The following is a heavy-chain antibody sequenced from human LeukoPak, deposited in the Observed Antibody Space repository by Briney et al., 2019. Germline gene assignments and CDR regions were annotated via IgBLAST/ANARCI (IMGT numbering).Heavy chain of an antibody. CDR2: MNPNSGNT. Sequence: ASVKVSCKASGYTFTSYDINWVRQATGQGLEWMGWMNPNSGNTGYAQKFQGRVTITRNTSISTAYMELSSLRSEDTAVYYCARGSYSSGWKPLYYFDYWGQGTLVTVSS. D-gene: IGHD6-19*01. CDR1: GYTFTSYD. V-gene: IGHV1-8*03. J-gene: IGHJ4*02. CDR3: ARGSYSSGWKPLYYFDY.